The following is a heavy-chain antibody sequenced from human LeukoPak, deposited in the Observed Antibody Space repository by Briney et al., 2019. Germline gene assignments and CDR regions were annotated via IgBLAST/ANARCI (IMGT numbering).Heavy chain of an antibody. CDR3: ATDSSTWYFDY. CDR1: GFTFSSYA. CDR2: INDSGGST. D-gene: IGHD6-13*01. J-gene: IGHJ4*02. V-gene: IGHV3-23*01. Sequence: GGSLRLSCAASGFTFSSYAMTWVRQAPGKGLEWVSAINDSGGSTYYADSVKGRFTISRDNSKNTLYLQMNSLRAEDTAVYYCATDSSTWYFDYWGQGTQVTVSS.